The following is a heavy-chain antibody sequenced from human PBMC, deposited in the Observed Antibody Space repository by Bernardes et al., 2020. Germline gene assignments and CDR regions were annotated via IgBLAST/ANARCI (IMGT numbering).Heavy chain of an antibody. D-gene: IGHD2-2*01. J-gene: IGHJ3*02. Sequence: ASVKVSCKAAESDLSSNAMDWGREAHGQILEWMGWINAGNGNTKYSQKFQGRVTITRDTSASTAYMELSSLRSEDTAVYYCARGGVVVVPAVADAFDIWGQGTMVTVSS. CDR3: ARGGVVVVPAVADAFDI. CDR1: ESDLSSNA. V-gene: IGHV1-3*01. CDR2: INAGNGNT.